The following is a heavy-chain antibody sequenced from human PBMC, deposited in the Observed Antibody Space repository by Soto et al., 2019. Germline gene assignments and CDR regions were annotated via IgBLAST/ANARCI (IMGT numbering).Heavy chain of an antibody. J-gene: IGHJ4*02. Sequence: SETLSLTCTVSGGSISSSSYYWGWIRQPPGKGLEWIGSSYYSGSTYYNASLKSRVTISVDTSKNQFSLKLSSVTAADTAVYYCARHQIVTGYYSSWGQGTLVTVSS. CDR1: GGSISSSSYY. CDR3: ARHQIVTGYYSS. V-gene: IGHV4-39*01. CDR2: SYYSGST. D-gene: IGHD3-9*01.